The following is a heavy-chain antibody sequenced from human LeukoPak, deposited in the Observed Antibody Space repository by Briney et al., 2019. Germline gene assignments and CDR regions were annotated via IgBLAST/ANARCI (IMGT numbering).Heavy chain of an antibody. V-gene: IGHV1-18*01. Sequence: ASVKVSCKASGYTFINYGISWVRQAPGQGLEWMGWISAYNGNTNYAQKLQGRVTMTADTSTSTAYMELRSLRSDDTAVYYCARGSGSYSYFDYWGQGALVTVSS. CDR1: GYTFINYG. D-gene: IGHD3-10*01. CDR2: ISAYNGNT. J-gene: IGHJ4*02. CDR3: ARGSGSYSYFDY.